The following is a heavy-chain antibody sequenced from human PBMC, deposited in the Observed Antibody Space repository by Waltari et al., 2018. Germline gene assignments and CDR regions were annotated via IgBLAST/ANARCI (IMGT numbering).Heavy chain of an antibody. V-gene: IGHV4-59*11. CDR2: IYYSGST. J-gene: IGHJ4*02. CDR1: GGSISSHS. Sequence: QVQLQESGPGLVKPSETLSLTCTVSGGSISSHSRSWLRQPPGKGLEWIGYIYYSGSTNYNPSLKSRVTISVDTSKNQFSLKLSSVTAADTAVYYCAREGYCSGGSCHPGYFDYWGQGTLVTVSS. CDR3: AREGYCSGGSCHPGYFDY. D-gene: IGHD2-15*01.